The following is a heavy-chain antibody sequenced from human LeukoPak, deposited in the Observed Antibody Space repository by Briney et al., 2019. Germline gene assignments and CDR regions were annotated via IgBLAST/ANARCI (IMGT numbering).Heavy chain of an antibody. J-gene: IGHJ5*02. D-gene: IGHD3-22*01. CDR2: ISAYNGNT. CDR1: GYTFTSYG. CDR3: ARDLFTMIVVDSNWFDP. V-gene: IGHV1-18*01. Sequence: GASVKVSCKASGYTFTSYGISWVRQAPGQGLEWMGWISAYNGNTNYAQKLQGRVTMTTDTSTSAAYMELRSLRSDDTAVYYCARDLFTMIVVDSNWFDPWGQGTLVTVSS.